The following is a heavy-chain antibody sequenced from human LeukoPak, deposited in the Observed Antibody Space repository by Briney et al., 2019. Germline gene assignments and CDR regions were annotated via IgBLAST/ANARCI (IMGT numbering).Heavy chain of an antibody. D-gene: IGHD3-22*01. CDR3: ARYYYDSSAYYYPFDY. CDR1: GYTFTIYG. V-gene: IGHV1-18*01. J-gene: IGHJ4*02. Sequence: ASVKVSCKASGYTFTIYGISWVRQAPGQGLEWMGWISAYNGNTNYAQKLQGRVTMTTDPSTSTAYMELRSLRSDDTAVYYCARYYYDSSAYYYPFDYWGQGTLVTVSS. CDR2: ISAYNGNT.